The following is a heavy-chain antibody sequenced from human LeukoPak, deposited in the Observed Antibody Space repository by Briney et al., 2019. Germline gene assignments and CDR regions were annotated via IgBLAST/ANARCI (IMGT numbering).Heavy chain of an antibody. CDR2: ISGSGGST. CDR3: AKDSSSWFFVRIGLDP. Sequence: GGSLRLSCAASGFTFSSYAMSWVRQAPGKGLEWVSAISGSGGSTYYADSVKGRFTISRDNSKNTLYLQMNSLRAEDTAVYYCAKDSSSWFFVRIGLDPWGQGTLVTVSS. D-gene: IGHD6-13*01. J-gene: IGHJ5*02. CDR1: GFTFSSYA. V-gene: IGHV3-23*01.